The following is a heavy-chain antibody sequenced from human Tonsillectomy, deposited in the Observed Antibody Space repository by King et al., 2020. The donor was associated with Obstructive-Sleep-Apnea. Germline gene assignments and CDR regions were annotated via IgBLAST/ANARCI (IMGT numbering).Heavy chain of an antibody. Sequence: QLVQSGGGLVRPGGSLRLSCAASGFTFSDYWMSWVRQAPGGGPEWVANIKQDGSEEYYVDSVKGRFTISRDNANNSLYLQMSSLRADDTAVYHCTISGYNGYRIDSWGQGTLVTVSS. CDR3: TISGYNGYRIDS. V-gene: IGHV3-7*01. J-gene: IGHJ4*02. D-gene: IGHD5-12*01. CDR2: IKQDGSEE. CDR1: GFTFSDYW.